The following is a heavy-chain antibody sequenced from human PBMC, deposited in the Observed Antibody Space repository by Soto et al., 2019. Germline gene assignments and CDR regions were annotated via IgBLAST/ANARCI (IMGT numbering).Heavy chain of an antibody. CDR2: IIPIFGTA. V-gene: IGHV1-69*13. CDR1: GGTFSSYA. Sequence: GASVKVSCKASGGTFSSYAISWVRQAPGQGLEWMGGIIPIFGTANYAQKFQGRVTITADESTSTAYMELSSLRSEDTAVYYCARSGSSYNWFDPWGQGNPVTVSS. D-gene: IGHD1-26*01. J-gene: IGHJ5*02. CDR3: ARSGSSYNWFDP.